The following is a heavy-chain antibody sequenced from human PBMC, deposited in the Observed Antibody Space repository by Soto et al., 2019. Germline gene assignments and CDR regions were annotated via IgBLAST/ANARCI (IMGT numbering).Heavy chain of an antibody. Sequence: PSETLSLTCTVSGGTISSGDYYWSWIRQPPGKGLEWIGCIYYSGSTYYNPSLKSRVTISVDTSKNQFSLKLSSVTAADTAVYYCARLSYIYGCGSTSCYELYYYYGMDVWGQGTTVTVSS. CDR3: ARLSYIYGCGSTSCYELYYYYGMDV. J-gene: IGHJ6*02. CDR2: IYYSGST. V-gene: IGHV4-30-4*01. CDR1: GGTISSGDYY. D-gene: IGHD2-2*01.